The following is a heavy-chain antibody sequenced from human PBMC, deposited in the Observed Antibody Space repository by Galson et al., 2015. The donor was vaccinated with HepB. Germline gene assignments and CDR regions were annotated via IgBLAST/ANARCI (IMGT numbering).Heavy chain of an antibody. J-gene: IGHJ4*02. V-gene: IGHV3-33*01. CDR2: IWYDGINK. Sequence: SLRLSCAASGFTFSTYGMHWVRQTPGKGLEWLAVIWYDGINKYYADSVRGRFTISRDNSRNTLYLQMNSLRAEDTAMYYCARDPIGGAGTTWAYSVDYWGQGTLVSVS. CDR1: GFTFSTYG. CDR3: ARDPIGGAGTTWAYSVDY. D-gene: IGHD1-7*01.